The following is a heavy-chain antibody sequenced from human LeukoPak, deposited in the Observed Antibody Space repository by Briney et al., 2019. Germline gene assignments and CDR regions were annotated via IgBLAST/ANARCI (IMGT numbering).Heavy chain of an antibody. V-gene: IGHV3-23*01. Sequence: GGSLRLSCAASGFTFSSYGMSWVRQAPGKGLEWVSGISDSGSSTYYADSVKGRFTISRDNSKNTMYLQMNSLRAEDTAVYYCAKVVAWVDYWGQGTLVTVSS. D-gene: IGHD2-15*01. CDR3: AKVVAWVDY. J-gene: IGHJ4*02. CDR1: GFTFSSYG. CDR2: ISDSGSST.